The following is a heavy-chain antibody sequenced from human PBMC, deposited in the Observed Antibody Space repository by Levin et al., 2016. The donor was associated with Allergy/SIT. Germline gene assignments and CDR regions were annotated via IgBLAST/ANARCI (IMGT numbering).Heavy chain of an antibody. J-gene: IGHJ5*02. Sequence: SETLSLTCTVSGGSVIGYYWSWIRQPPGKGLEYIGYIHYNGRTSSNPSLKSRITMSLDTSRSQFSLKLSSVTAADTAVYYCARHGNYASGTDWFDPWGQGILVTVSS. V-gene: IGHV4-59*08. CDR2: IHYNGRT. CDR1: GGSVIGYY. D-gene: IGHD3-10*01. CDR3: ARHGNYASGTDWFDP.